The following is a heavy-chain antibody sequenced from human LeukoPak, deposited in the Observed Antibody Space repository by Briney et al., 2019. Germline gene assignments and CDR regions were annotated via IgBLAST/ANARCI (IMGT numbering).Heavy chain of an antibody. D-gene: IGHD3-10*01. Sequence: PGGSLRLSCAASGFTFSSYGMSWVRQAPGKGLEWVSAISGSGGSTYYADSVKGRFTISRDNSKNTLYLQMNSLRAEDTAVYYCAKVTYGSGTYGAFDYRGQGTLVTVSS. CDR3: AKVTYGSGTYGAFDY. V-gene: IGHV3-23*01. CDR2: ISGSGGST. J-gene: IGHJ4*02. CDR1: GFTFSSYG.